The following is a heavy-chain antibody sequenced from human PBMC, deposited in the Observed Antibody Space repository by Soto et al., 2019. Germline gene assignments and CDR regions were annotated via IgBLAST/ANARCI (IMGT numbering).Heavy chain of an antibody. V-gene: IGHV3-23*01. Sequence: EVQLLESGGGLLQPGGSLRLSCAASGFTFSSYAMSWVRQAPGKGLEWVPTISGSGGSTYYADSLKGRFTISRDNSKNTLFLQMSSQRAEDTAVYYCAKEAVSGWYYFDYWGPGTLVTVSS. J-gene: IGHJ4*02. D-gene: IGHD6-19*01. CDR2: ISGSGGST. CDR1: GFTFSSYA. CDR3: AKEAVSGWYYFDY.